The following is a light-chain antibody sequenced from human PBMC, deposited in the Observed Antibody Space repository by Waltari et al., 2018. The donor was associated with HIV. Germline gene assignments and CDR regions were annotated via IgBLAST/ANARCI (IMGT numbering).Light chain of an antibody. Sequence: QSVLTQPPSASGAPGQKFTISCSGSRSNIGSNSVSWYQQLPGAAPKVLIYRNKQRPAGVPDRFSGAKSGTSASLAVSGLRSEDEGHYYCATWDDSLSGRVFGGGTKLTVL. CDR3: ATWDDSLSGRV. V-gene: IGLV1-47*01. CDR1: RSNIGSNS. J-gene: IGLJ3*02. CDR2: RNK.